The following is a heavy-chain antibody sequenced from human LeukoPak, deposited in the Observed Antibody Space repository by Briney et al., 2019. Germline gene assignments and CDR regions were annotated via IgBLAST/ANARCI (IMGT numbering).Heavy chain of an antibody. J-gene: IGHJ4*02. CDR2: IKQDGSEK. V-gene: IGHV3-7*01. CDR1: GFTFSSYW. Sequence: PGGSLRLSCAASGFTFSSYWMSWVRQTPGKGLEWVANIKQDGSEKFYVDSVKGRFTISRDNAKNSLYLQMNSLRAEDTAVYYCARWGYCGGDCYSSFLDYWGQGTLLTVSS. CDR3: ARWGYCGGDCYSSFLDY. D-gene: IGHD2-21*02.